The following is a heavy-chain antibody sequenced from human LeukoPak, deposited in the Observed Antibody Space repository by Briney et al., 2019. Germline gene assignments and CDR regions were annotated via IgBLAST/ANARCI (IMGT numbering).Heavy chain of an antibody. CDR1: GYSISSGYY. Sequence: PSETLSLTCAVSGYSISSGYYWGWIRQPPGEGLEWIGSIYHSGSTYYNPSLKSRVTISVDTSKNQFSLKLSSVTAADTAWYYCARLEPGGGDCCDAFDIWDQGTMVTVSS. J-gene: IGHJ3*02. CDR3: ARLEPGGGDCCDAFDI. CDR2: IYHSGST. D-gene: IGHD2-21*01. V-gene: IGHV4-38-2*01.